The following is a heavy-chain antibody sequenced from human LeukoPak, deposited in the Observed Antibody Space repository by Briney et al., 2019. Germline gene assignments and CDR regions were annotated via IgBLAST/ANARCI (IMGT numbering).Heavy chain of an antibody. D-gene: IGHD2-15*01. CDR2: ISGSGGST. V-gene: IGHV3-23*01. Sequence: PGGSLRLSCAASGFTFSSYAMSWVRQAPGKGLEWVSAISGSGGSTYHADSVKGRFTTSRDNSKNTLYLQMNSLRAEDTAVYYCARVVADYLFFDYWGQGTLVTVSS. J-gene: IGHJ4*02. CDR3: ARVVADYLFFDY. CDR1: GFTFSSYA.